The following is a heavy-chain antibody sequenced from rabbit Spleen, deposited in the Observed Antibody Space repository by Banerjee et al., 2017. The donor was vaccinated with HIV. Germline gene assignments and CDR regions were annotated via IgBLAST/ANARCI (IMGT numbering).Heavy chain of an antibody. Sequence: EQLEESGGGLVKPEGSLTLTCKASGVSLNDKDVMCWVRQAPGKGLEWIACINIVTGKSVYASRAKGRFTMSRTSSTTVTLQMTSLTAADTATYFCARDTGSSFSSYGMDLWGPGTLVTV. J-gene: IGHJ6*01. CDR2: INIVTGKS. V-gene: IGHV1S45*01. CDR1: GVSLNDKDV. CDR3: ARDTGSSFSSYGMDL. D-gene: IGHD8-1*01.